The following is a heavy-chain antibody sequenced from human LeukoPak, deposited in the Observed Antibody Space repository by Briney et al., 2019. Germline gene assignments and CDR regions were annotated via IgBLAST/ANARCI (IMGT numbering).Heavy chain of an antibody. D-gene: IGHD4-23*01. V-gene: IGHV3-30*14. Sequence: GRSLRLSCAASGFTFSNYAMHCVRQAPGKGLEWVAVISYDGTNKYYVDSVKGRFTISRDNSKNTLYLQMNSLRAEDTAVYYCARRAGGYSHPYDYWGQGILVTVSS. CDR1: GFTFSNYA. J-gene: IGHJ4*02. CDR2: ISYDGTNK. CDR3: ARRAGGYSHPYDY.